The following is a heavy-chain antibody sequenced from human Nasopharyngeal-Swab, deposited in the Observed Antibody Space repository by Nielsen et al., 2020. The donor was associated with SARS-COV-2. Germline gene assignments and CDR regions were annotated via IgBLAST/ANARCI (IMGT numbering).Heavy chain of an antibody. Sequence: GESLKISCAASGFTFSNAWMSWVRQAPGKGLEWVGRIGDKDHNYATTYGASVQGRFTISRDDSKNTAFLQMDSLKTEDTALYYCTTDFYFDYWGQGTLVTVSS. CDR3: TTDFYFDY. J-gene: IGHJ4*02. CDR2: IGDKDHNYAT. CDR1: GFTFSNAW. V-gene: IGHV3-73*01.